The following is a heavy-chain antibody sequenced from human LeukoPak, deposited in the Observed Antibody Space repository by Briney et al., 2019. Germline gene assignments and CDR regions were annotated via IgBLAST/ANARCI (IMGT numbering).Heavy chain of an antibody. D-gene: IGHD6-19*01. J-gene: IGHJ4*02. V-gene: IGHV3-30*03. CDR3: ATDRGWFFDN. Sequence: GRSLRLSCAASGFTFSSSGMHWVRQAPGTGLEWVAFISHEGIEKYYADSVKGRFTISRDNSENTLYLQMNSLRDEDTAVFYCATDRGWFFDNWGQGTLVTVAS. CDR2: ISHEGIEK. CDR1: GFTFSSSG.